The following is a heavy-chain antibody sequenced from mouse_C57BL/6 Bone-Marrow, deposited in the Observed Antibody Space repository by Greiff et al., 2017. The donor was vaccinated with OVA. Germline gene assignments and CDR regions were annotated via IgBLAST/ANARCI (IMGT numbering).Heavy chain of an antibody. V-gene: IGHV1-55*01. J-gene: IGHJ2*01. CDR3: ARCMVTTVDY. CDR2: IYPGSGST. Sequence: VQLQPGAELVKPGASVKMSCKASGYTFTSYWITWVKQRPGPGLEWIGDIYPGSGSTNYNEKFKSKATLTVDTSSSTAYMQLSSLTSEDSAVYYCARCMVTTVDYWGQGTTLTVSS. D-gene: IGHD2-2*01. CDR1: GYTFTSYW.